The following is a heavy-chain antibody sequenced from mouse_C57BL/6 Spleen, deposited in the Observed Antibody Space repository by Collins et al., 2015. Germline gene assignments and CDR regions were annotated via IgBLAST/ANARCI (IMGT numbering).Heavy chain of an antibody. CDR2: IDPEDGET. CDR3: ARSYSFDY. J-gene: IGHJ2*01. V-gene: IGHV14-2*01. CDR1: GFNIKDYY. Sequence: VQLQQSGAELVKPGASVKLSCTASGFNIKDYYMHWVKQRTEQGLEWIGRIDPEDGETEYAPKFQGKATITADTSSNTAYLQLSSLTSEDTAVYYCARSYSFDYWGQGTTLTVSS.